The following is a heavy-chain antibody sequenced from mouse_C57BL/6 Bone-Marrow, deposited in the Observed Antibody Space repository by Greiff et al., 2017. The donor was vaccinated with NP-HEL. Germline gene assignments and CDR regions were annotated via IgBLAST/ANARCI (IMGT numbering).Heavy chain of an antibody. CDR3: ARLRGYYFDY. V-gene: IGHV1-19*01. J-gene: IGHJ2*01. CDR1: GYTFTDYY. CDR2: INPYNGGT. Sequence: VQLKQSGPVLVKPGASVKMSCKASGYTFTDYYMNWVKQSHGKSLEWIGVINPYNGGTSYNQKFKGKATLTVDKSSSTAYMELNSLTSEDSAVYYCARLRGYYFDYWGQGTTLTVSS.